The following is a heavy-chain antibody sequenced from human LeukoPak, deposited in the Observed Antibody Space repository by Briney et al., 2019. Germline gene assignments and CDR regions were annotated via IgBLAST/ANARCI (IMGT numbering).Heavy chain of an antibody. CDR1: GFTFSSYE. Sequence: GGSLRLSCAASGFTFSSYEMNWVRQAPGKGLEWDSYISSSGSTIYYADSVKGRFTISRDNAKNSLYLQMNSLRAEDTAVYYCARDGVLLWFGEPASAFDIWGQGTMVTVSS. D-gene: IGHD3-10*01. CDR2: ISSSGSTI. V-gene: IGHV3-48*03. J-gene: IGHJ3*02. CDR3: ARDGVLLWFGEPASAFDI.